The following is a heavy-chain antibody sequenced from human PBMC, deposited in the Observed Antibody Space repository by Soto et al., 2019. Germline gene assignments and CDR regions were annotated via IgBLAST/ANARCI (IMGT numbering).Heavy chain of an antibody. J-gene: IGHJ4*02. CDR3: AKDGYNSHYSSVYFDY. CDR1: GFTFSSYA. D-gene: IGHD5-18*01. CDR2: ISSSGGSI. V-gene: IGHV3-23*01. Sequence: EVQLLESGGGLVQPGGSLRLSCAASGFTFSSYAMRWVRKAPGMGLEWVSTISSSGGSIYHADSVKGRFTISRDNSKNTVYLQMNSLIAEHTAVYFCAKDGYNSHYSSVYFDYWGQGTLVIVSS.